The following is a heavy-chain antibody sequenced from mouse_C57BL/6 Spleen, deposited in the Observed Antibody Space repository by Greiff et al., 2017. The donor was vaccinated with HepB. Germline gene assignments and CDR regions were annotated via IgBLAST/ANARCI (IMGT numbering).Heavy chain of an antibody. CDR1: GYAFTNYL. V-gene: IGHV1-54*01. CDR3: ARDGGVTTFDY. D-gene: IGHD2-2*01. J-gene: IGHJ2*01. Sequence: VQLQQSGAELVRPGTSVKVSCKASGYAFTNYLIEWVKQRPGQGLEWIGVINPGSGGTNYNEKFKGKATLTADKSSSTAYMQLSSLTSEDSAVYFCARDGGVTTFDYWGQGTTLTVSS. CDR2: INPGSGGT.